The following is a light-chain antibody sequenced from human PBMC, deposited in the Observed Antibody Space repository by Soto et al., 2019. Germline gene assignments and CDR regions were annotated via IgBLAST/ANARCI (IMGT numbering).Light chain of an antibody. CDR2: EVS. CDR3: CSYTSSSTAV. CDR1: SSDVGGYNY. Sequence: QAVLTQPASVSGSPGQSITISCTGTSSDVGGYNYVSWYQQHPGKAPKLMIYEVSNRPSGVSNRFSGSKSGYTASLTISGLQAEDEADYYRCSYTSSSTAVFGGGTQRTVL. V-gene: IGLV2-14*01. J-gene: IGLJ2*01.